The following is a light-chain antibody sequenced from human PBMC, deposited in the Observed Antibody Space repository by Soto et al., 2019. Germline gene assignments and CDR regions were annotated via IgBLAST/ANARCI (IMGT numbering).Light chain of an antibody. CDR3: QQYGSSPQT. Sequence: EIVLTQSPGTLSLSPGERATLSCRASQSVRSSYLAWYQQKPGQAPRLLIYGASSRATGIPDRFSGSGSGTDFTLTISRLEPDDFAVYYCQQYGSSPQTFGQGTKLEI. CDR2: GAS. V-gene: IGKV3-20*01. J-gene: IGKJ2*01. CDR1: QSVRSSY.